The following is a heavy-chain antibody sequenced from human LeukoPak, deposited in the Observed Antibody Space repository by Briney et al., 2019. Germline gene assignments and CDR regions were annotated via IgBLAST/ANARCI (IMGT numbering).Heavy chain of an antibody. J-gene: IGHJ4*02. CDR2: INWNDGST. D-gene: IGHD5-18*01. Sequence: PGGSLRLSCAASGFTFDDYGMSWVRPAPAKGLEWVSGINWNDGSTGYADSVKGRFTISRDNAKNSLYLHMNSLRAEDTALYYCARESCSYVLLPPYFDYWGQGTLVTVSS. CDR1: GFTFDDYG. V-gene: IGHV3-20*04. CDR3: ARESCSYVLLPPYFDY.